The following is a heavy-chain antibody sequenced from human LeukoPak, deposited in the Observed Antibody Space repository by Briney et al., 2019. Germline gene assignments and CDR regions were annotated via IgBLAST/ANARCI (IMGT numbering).Heavy chain of an antibody. CDR1: GFTFSSYE. Sequence: GGSLRLSCAASGFTFSSYEMNWVRQAPGKGLEWVSYISSSGSTIYYADSVKGRFTISRDNAKNSLYLQMNSLRAEDTSVYYCASDSYGYGDYWGQGTLVTVSS. D-gene: IGHD5-18*01. CDR2: ISSSGSTI. V-gene: IGHV3-48*03. CDR3: ASDSYGYGDY. J-gene: IGHJ4*02.